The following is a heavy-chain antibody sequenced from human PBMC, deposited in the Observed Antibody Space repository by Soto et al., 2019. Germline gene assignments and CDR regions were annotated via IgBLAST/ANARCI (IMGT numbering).Heavy chain of an antibody. CDR2: IIPIFGTA. J-gene: IGHJ6*02. V-gene: IGHV1-69*06. CDR3: ARGGCSSTSCYTYYYYGMDV. CDR1: GGTFSSYA. Sequence: QVQLVQSGAEVKKPGSSVKVSCKASGGTFSSYAISWVRQAPGQGLEWMGGIIPIFGTANYAQKFQGRVTITADKSTSTAYMELSSLRSEDTAVYYCARGGCSSTSCYTYYYYGMDVWGQGTPVTVSS. D-gene: IGHD2-2*02.